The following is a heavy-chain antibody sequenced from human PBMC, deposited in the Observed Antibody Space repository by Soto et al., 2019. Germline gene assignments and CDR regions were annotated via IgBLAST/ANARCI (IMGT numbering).Heavy chain of an antibody. CDR2: IYYSGST. CDR3: ARPPLGGA. Sequence: QLQLQESGPGLVKPSETLSLTCTVSGGSISSSSYYWGWIRQPPGKGLEWIGTIYYSGSTYYNPSLKSRVTISVDTSKNQFSLKLSSVTATDTAVYYCARPPLGGAWGQGTLVTVSS. CDR1: GGSISSSSYY. V-gene: IGHV4-39*01. D-gene: IGHD3-16*01. J-gene: IGHJ5*02.